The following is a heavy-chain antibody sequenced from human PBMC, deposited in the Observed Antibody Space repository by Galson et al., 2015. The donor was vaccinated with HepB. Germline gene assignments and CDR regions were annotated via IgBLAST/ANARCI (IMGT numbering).Heavy chain of an antibody. Sequence: SLRLSCAASGFTFSSYGMYWVRQAPGKGLEWVATISYDGSKKYHADSVKGRFTISRDNSKHTVYLQMNSLRAEDTAVYYCAKPGEDCTNGVCLEYFQYWGQGTLVIVSS. V-gene: IGHV3-30*18. CDR2: ISYDGSKK. CDR3: AKPGEDCTNGVCLEYFQY. CDR1: GFTFSSYG. D-gene: IGHD2-8*01. J-gene: IGHJ1*01.